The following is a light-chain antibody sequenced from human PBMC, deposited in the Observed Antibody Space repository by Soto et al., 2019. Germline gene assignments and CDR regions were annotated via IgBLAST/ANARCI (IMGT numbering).Light chain of an antibody. J-gene: IGKJ1*01. Sequence: VLTQAPATLSCSQEERTILSCRPSQSVSSSYLAWYQQKPGQAPRLLTYGAPSRATGIPDRFTGSGSGPDFALTISRLEPEDFAVYYCQQYGSSPQTFGQGTKVDIK. CDR3: QQYGSSPQT. CDR2: GAP. V-gene: IGKV3-20*01. CDR1: QSVSSSY.